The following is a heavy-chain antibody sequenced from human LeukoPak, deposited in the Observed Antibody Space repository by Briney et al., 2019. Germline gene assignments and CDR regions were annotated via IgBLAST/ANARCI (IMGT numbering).Heavy chain of an antibody. CDR2: ITTSTSYI. CDR1: GFTFSSFT. D-gene: IGHD3-3*01. V-gene: IGHV3-21*01. Sequence: GGSLRLSCAASGFTFSSFTMNWVRQAPGKGLEWVSSITTSTSYIYYADSVKGRFTISRDNAKNSLYLQMNSLRAEDTAVYYCARDYSYGSGYLYXGQGTLVTVS. CDR3: ARDYSYGSGYLY. J-gene: IGHJ4*02.